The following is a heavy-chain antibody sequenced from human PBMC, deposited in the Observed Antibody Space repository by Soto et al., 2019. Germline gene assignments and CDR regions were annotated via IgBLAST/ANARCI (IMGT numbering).Heavy chain of an antibody. Sequence: GGSLRLSCAASGFTVSSNYMSWVRQAPGKGLEWVSVIYSGGSTYYADSVKGRFTISRDNSKNTLYLQMNSLRAEDTAVYYCASSDFGNYYYGMDVWGQGTTVTVSS. CDR3: ASSDFGNYYYGMDV. D-gene: IGHD3-3*01. V-gene: IGHV3-53*01. CDR1: GFTVSSNY. CDR2: IYSGGST. J-gene: IGHJ6*02.